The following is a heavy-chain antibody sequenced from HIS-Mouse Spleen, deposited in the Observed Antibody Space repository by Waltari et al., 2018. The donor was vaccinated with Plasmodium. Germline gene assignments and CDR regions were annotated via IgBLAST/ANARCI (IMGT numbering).Heavy chain of an antibody. D-gene: IGHD7-27*01. CDR2: INHSGST. V-gene: IGHV4-34*01. Sequence: QVQLQQWGAGLLKPSETLSLTCAVYGGSFSGYYWSWIRQPPGKGLGWIGEINHSGSTNDNPCRKSRVTISVDTSKNQFSLKLSSVTAADTAVYYCARVIPLGIPHFDYWGQGTLVTVSS. CDR3: ARVIPLGIPHFDY. J-gene: IGHJ4*02. CDR1: GGSFSGYY.